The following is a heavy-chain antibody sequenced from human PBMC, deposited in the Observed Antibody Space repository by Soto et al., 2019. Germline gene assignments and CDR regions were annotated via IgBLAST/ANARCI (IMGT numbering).Heavy chain of an antibody. V-gene: IGHV3-33*01. CDR2: IWYDGSNK. Sequence: QVQLVESGGGVVQPGRSLRLSCAASGFTFSSYGMHGVRQAPGKGLEWVAVIWYDGSNKYYVDSVKGRLTISRDNSKNALYLQMNSLRAEDTAVYYCARDNEYHYYYYMDVWGKGTTVTVSS. D-gene: IGHD1-1*01. CDR1: GFTFSSYG. J-gene: IGHJ6*03. CDR3: ARDNEYHYYYYMDV.